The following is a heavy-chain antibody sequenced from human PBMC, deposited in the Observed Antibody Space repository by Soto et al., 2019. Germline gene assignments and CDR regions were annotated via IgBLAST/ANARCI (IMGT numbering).Heavy chain of an antibody. D-gene: IGHD1-20*01. V-gene: IGHV1-46*01. Sequence: QVQLVQSGAEVKNPGASLKVSCKASGYIFTVYHMHWVRQAPGQGLEWMGMINPSGGRTEYAQKFQGRVTRTSDTSTSTVYMELNSLRSEDTAVYYCARAGINWLDPWGQGTLVIVSS. CDR2: INPSGGRT. CDR3: ARAGINWLDP. J-gene: IGHJ5*02. CDR1: GYIFTVYH.